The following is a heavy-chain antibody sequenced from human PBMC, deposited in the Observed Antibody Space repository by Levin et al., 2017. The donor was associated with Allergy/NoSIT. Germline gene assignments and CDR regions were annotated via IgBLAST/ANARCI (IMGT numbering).Heavy chain of an antibody. J-gene: IGHJ4*02. Sequence: ASVKVSCKASGYTFSYFGIGWVRQAPGQGLEWMGRVSPNNGDTDYVQKFLGRVTMTSDTSTSTVYMELRSLRSDDTAMFNCARLGYSHGTDYWGQGTMVTVSS. CDR1: GYTFSYFG. CDR2: VSPNNGDT. CDR3: ARLGYSHGTDY. V-gene: IGHV1-18*01. D-gene: IGHD1-1*01.